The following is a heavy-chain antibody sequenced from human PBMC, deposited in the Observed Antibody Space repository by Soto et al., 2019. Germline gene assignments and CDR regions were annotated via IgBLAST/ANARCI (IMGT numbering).Heavy chain of an antibody. CDR3: AREGVYSSGWFFDY. CDR2: IYHSGST. CDR1: GGSISSSNW. Sequence: QVQLQESGPGLVKPSGTLSLTCAVSGGSISSSNWWSWVRQPPGKGLEWIGEIYHSGSTNYNPSLKSRVTTSVDKSKYQFSRKLSSVTAADTAVYYCAREGVYSSGWFFDYWGQGTLVTVSS. V-gene: IGHV4-4*02. D-gene: IGHD6-19*01. J-gene: IGHJ4*02.